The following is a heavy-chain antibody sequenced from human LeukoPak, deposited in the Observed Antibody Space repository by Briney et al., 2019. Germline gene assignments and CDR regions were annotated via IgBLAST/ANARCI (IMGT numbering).Heavy chain of an antibody. V-gene: IGHV3-11*01. J-gene: IGHJ4*02. CDR2: ISSSGSSI. CDR3: ARGSSWYGLDY. D-gene: IGHD6-13*01. CDR1: GFTFSDYY. Sequence: GGSLRLSCAASGFTFSDYYMSWIRQVPEKGLEWVSYISSSGSSIYYADSVKGRFTISRDNAKNSLYLQMNSLRAEDTAVYYCARGSSWYGLDYWGQGTLVTVSS.